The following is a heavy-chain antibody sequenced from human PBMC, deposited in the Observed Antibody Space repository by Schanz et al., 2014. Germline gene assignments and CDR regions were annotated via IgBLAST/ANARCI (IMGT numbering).Heavy chain of an antibody. Sequence: QVLLVESGGGLVKPGGSLRLSCSASGFTFSDSFMSWIRQTPGKGLEWLSYISSSGNIIHYADSVKGRFTISRDNAKNSLYLQMNSLRAEDTAVYYCERFQSPHQPFDYWGQGTLVTVSS. CDR3: ERFQSPHQPFDY. J-gene: IGHJ4*02. CDR1: GFTFSDSF. CDR2: ISSSGNII. D-gene: IGHD2-2*01. V-gene: IGHV3-11*04.